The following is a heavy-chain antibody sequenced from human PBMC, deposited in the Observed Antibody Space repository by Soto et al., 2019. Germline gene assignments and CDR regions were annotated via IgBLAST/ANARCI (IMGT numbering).Heavy chain of an antibody. CDR3: ASGDLTSSNWSGFRLRFTAMDV. Sequence: GGSLRLSCAASGFTFSNFGIHWVRQTPGKGLAWVASMSDDGRKEFYADSVKGRFTISRDASNRKVYLQMNSLRPEDTVPYYCASGDLTSSNWSGFRLRFTAMDVWGQGTTVTVSS. CDR2: MSDDGRKE. D-gene: IGHD6-13*01. J-gene: IGHJ6*02. V-gene: IGHV3-30*03. CDR1: GFTFSNFG.